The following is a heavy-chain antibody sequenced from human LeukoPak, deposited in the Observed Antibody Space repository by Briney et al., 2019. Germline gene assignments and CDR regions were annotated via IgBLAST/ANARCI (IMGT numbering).Heavy chain of an antibody. CDR3: ARSSGVYAIPYYFDY. D-gene: IGHD2-8*01. J-gene: IGHJ4*02. CDR2: IYPGDSDT. Sequence: GESLKISCKGSGYSFTSYWIGWVHQMPGKGLEWMGIIYPGDSDTRYSPSFQGQVTISADKSISTAYPQWSSLKASDTAMYYCARSSGVYAIPYYFDYWGQGTLVTVSS. V-gene: IGHV5-51*03. CDR1: GYSFTSYW.